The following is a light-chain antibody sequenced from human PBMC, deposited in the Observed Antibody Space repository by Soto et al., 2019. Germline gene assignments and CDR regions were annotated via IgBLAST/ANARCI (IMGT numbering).Light chain of an antibody. CDR3: QQSHSTPLT. Sequence: DIQVIQSPSSLSASVGDRVTITCRAKMRISNYLNWYQQKPGKAPKLLISGASTLHSGVPSRFSGSGSGADFTLTISSLQPDDSATYCCQQSHSTPLTFGGGTKREIK. V-gene: IGKV1-39*01. J-gene: IGKJ4*01. CDR2: GAS. CDR1: MRISNY.